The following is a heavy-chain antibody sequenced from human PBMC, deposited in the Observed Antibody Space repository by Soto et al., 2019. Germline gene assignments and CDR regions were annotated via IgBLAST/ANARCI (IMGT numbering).Heavy chain of an antibody. V-gene: IGHV3-30*18. CDR1: GITFSSYG. J-gene: IGHJ4*02. CDR3: AKSPLWFGELRRPHDY. Sequence: GGSLRLSCGTSGITFSSYGMHWVRQAPGEGLEWVAVISYDGSNKYSADSVKGRFTISRDNSKNTLYLQMNSLRAEDTAVYYCAKSPLWFGELRRPHDYWGQGTLVTVSS. D-gene: IGHD3-10*01. CDR2: ISYDGSNK.